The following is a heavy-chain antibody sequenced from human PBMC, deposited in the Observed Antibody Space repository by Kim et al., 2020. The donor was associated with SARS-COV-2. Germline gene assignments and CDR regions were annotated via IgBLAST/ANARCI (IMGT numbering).Heavy chain of an antibody. J-gene: IGHJ6*02. V-gene: IGHV4-61*02. CDR3: ARDTYYYGSGSYWGPYYYHGMDV. Sequence: SETLSLTCTVSGGSISSGSYYWSWIRQPAGKGLEWIGRIYTSGSTNYNPSLKSRVTISVDTSKNQFSLNLSSVTAADTSVYYCARDTYYYGSGSYWGPYYYHGMDVWSQGTTVTVSS. D-gene: IGHD3-10*01. CDR1: GGSISSGSYY. CDR2: IYTSGST.